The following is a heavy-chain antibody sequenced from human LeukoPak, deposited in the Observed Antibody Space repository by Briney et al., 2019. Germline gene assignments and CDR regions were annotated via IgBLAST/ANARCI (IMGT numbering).Heavy chain of an antibody. CDR3: ARGPYASWSAYYGGDYYYYMDV. Sequence: SQTLSLTCAISGDSVSSNSAAWIWIRQSPSRGLEWLGRTYYLSQWYNDYAVSVKSRIIIIPDTSKNQFSLHLSSVTPEDTAVYYCARGPYASWSAYYGGDYYYYMDVWGKGTTVTVSS. V-gene: IGHV6-1*01. CDR1: GDSVSSNSAA. CDR2: TYYLSQWYN. J-gene: IGHJ6*03. D-gene: IGHD3-3*01.